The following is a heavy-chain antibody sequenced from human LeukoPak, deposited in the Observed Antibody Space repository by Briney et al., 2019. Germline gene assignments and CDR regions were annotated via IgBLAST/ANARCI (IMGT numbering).Heavy chain of an antibody. Sequence: PGGSLRLSCAASGFAVSSNYMNWVRQAPGKGLKWVSIIYSGGGTYYANSVRGRFTISRDNSKNTLYLQMNSLRDEDTAVYYWARGGYYYDSSGYYHDAFDIWGQGTMVTVSS. CDR1: GFAVSSNY. CDR3: ARGGYYYDSSGYYHDAFDI. V-gene: IGHV3-53*01. D-gene: IGHD3-22*01. J-gene: IGHJ3*02. CDR2: IYSGGGT.